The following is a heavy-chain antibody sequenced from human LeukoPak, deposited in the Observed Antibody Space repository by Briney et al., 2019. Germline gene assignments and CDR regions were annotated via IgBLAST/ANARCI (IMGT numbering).Heavy chain of an antibody. Sequence: SETLSLTCSVSGGSISSSNYYWAWIRQPPGKGLEWIGNIYYSGSTYYNPSLKSRVTISVDTSKNQFSLKLSSVTAADTAVYYCAGHRHPMLRGVIAYWGQGTLVTVSS. CDR3: AGHRHPMLRGVIAY. J-gene: IGHJ4*02. V-gene: IGHV4-39*01. D-gene: IGHD3-10*01. CDR2: IYYSGST. CDR1: GGSISSSNYY.